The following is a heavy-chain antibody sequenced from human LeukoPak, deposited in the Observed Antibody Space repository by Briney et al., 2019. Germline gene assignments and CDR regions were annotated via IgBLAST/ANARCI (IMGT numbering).Heavy chain of an antibody. D-gene: IGHD6-6*01. V-gene: IGHV3-7*01. CDR3: TRGDSSSKIDY. Sequence: QPGGSLRLSCAASGFTFNSCWMSWVCQAPGKGLEWTANINEDGSEKHYVDSVEGRFTISRDNAKNSLYLQMNSLRVEDTALYYCTRGDSSSKIDYWGHGLLVIVSS. CDR2: INEDGSEK. CDR1: GFTFNSCW. J-gene: IGHJ4*01.